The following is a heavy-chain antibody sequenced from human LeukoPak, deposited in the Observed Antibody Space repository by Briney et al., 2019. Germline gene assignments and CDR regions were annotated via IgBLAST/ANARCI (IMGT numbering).Heavy chain of an antibody. J-gene: IGHJ6*03. CDR1: GYTFTSPD. CDR3: ARRAVADYYYYNMDV. V-gene: IGHV1-8*03. D-gene: IGHD6-19*01. CDR2: MNPNSGNT. Sequence: ASVKVSCKASGYTFTSPDINWVRQATGQGLEWMGWMNPNSGNTGYAQKFQGRVTITRNTSISTAYMELSSLRSEDTAVYYCARRAVADYYYYNMDVWGKGTTVTVSS.